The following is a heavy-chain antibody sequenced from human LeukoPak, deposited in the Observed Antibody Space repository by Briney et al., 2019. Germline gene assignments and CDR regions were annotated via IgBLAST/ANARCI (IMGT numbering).Heavy chain of an antibody. D-gene: IGHD3-10*01. J-gene: IGHJ4*02. CDR1: GFTFSIYW. CDR3: ANLPLVRGVILAVVY. V-gene: IGHV3-74*01. CDR2: INSDWSST. Sequence: GGPLRLSCAASGFTFSIYWMHWVRQAPGKGLVGVSRINSDWSSTSYADSVKGRFNIYRDNAKNTLYLQMNSLRAEDTAVYYCANLPLVRGVILAVVYWGQGTLVTVSS.